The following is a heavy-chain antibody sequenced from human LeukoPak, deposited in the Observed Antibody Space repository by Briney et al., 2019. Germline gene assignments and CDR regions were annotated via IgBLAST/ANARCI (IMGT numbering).Heavy chain of an antibody. CDR3: ARMWSTATSGWNWFDP. V-gene: IGHV1-2*02. CDR2: INPNSGDT. CDR1: GYTFTDYY. Sequence: GASVKVSCKASGYTFTDYYVYWVRQAPGQGLEWMGWINPNSGDTNYAQKFQGRVTMTRDTSISTAYMDLSSLRSDDTDMYYCARMWSTATSGWNWFDPWGQGTLVTVSS. D-gene: IGHD6-13*01. J-gene: IGHJ5*02.